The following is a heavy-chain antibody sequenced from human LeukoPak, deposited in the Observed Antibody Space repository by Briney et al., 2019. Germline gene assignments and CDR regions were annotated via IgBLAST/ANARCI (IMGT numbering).Heavy chain of an antibody. Sequence: PSETLSLTRTVSGASIISSYWSWIRQPPGKGLECIGYIYYSGTTNYNPSLKNRVTMSVDASNNQFSLKLRSVTAADSAVYYCARDYGPFGVWGQGTTVIVSS. V-gene: IGHV4-59*01. D-gene: IGHD3-10*01. CDR2: IYYSGTT. CDR1: GASIISSY. CDR3: ARDYGPFGV. J-gene: IGHJ6*02.